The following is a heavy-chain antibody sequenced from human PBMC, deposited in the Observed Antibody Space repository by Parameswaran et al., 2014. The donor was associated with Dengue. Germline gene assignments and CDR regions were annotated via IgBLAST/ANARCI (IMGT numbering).Heavy chain of an antibody. CDR1: GFTFSSYA. CDR2: ISGSGGST. CDR3: AKYMVRDAPRY. Sequence: LSLTCAASGFTFSSYAMSWVRQGSREGAGSGVSAISGSGGSTYYADSVKGRFTISRDNSKNTLYLQMNSLRAEDTAVYYCAKYMVRDAPRYWGQGTLVTVSS. J-gene: IGHJ4*02. V-gene: IGHV3-23*01. D-gene: IGHD3-10*01.